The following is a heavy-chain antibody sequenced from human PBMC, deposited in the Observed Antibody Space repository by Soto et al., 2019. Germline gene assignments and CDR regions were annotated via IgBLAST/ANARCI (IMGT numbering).Heavy chain of an antibody. Sequence: GGSLRLSCAASGFRFDDYAMHWVRQAPGKGLEWVSSISWNSGSIGYADSVKGRFTISRDNAKNSLYLQMNSLRAEDTALYYCVKGGTTVTTGTFDIWGQGTMVTVSS. CDR3: VKGGTTVTTGTFDI. D-gene: IGHD4-17*01. CDR2: ISWNSGSI. CDR1: GFRFDDYA. J-gene: IGHJ3*02. V-gene: IGHV3-9*01.